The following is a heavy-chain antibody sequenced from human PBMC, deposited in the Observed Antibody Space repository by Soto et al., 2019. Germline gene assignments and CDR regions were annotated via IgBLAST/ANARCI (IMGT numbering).Heavy chain of an antibody. CDR1: GGSISSYY. CDR3: ARLGEDGDYVQGYYFDY. CDR2: IYYSGST. V-gene: IGHV4-59*08. Sequence: SETLSLTCTVSGGSISSYYWSWIRQPPGKGLEWIGYIYYSGSTNYNPSLKSRVTISVDTSKNQFSLKLSSVTAADTAVYYCARLGEDGDYVQGYYFDYWGQGTLVTVSS. D-gene: IGHD4-17*01. J-gene: IGHJ4*02.